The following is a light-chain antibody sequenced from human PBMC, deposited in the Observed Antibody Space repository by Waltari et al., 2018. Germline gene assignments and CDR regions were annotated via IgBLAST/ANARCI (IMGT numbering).Light chain of an antibody. CDR3: QSHERLPAT. Sequence: EVVLTQSPGSRSLLPWERAHLSCRATQSVSKYFAWYQQRPGQAHRLLIYAASTRATGIPDRFSGSGSGTDFSLTISRLEPEDFAVYYCQSHERLPATFGQGTKVEIK. J-gene: IGKJ1*01. CDR2: AAS. CDR1: QSVSKY. V-gene: IGKV3-20*01.